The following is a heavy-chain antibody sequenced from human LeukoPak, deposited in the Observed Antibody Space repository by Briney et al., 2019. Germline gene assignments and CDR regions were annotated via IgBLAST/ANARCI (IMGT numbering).Heavy chain of an antibody. CDR3: ARARIEYSYGYYFDY. V-gene: IGHV1-69*02. J-gene: IGHJ4*02. CDR1: GGTFSSYT. D-gene: IGHD5-18*01. Sequence: SVKVSCKASGGTFSSYTISWVRQAPGQGLEWMGRIIPILGIANYAQKFQGRVTITAGKSTSTAYMELSSLRSEDTAVYYCARARIEYSYGYYFDYWGQGTLVTVSS. CDR2: IIPILGIA.